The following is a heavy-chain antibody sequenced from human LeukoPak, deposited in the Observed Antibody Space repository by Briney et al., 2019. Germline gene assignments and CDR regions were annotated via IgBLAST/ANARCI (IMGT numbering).Heavy chain of an antibody. J-gene: IGHJ3*02. Sequence: SETLSLTCTVSGYSISSGYYWVWIRQPPGKGLEWIGRIYTSGSTNYNPSLKSRVTMSVDTSKNQFSLKLSSVTAADTAVYYCAREKYYYGSGSYSKGSFDIWGQGTMVTVSS. CDR2: IYTSGST. CDR3: AREKYYYGSGSYSKGSFDI. V-gene: IGHV4-38-2*02. D-gene: IGHD3-10*01. CDR1: GYSISSGYY.